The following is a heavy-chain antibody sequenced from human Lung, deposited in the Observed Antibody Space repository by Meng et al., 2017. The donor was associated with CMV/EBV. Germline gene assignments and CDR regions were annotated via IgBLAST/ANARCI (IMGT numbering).Heavy chain of an antibody. V-gene: IGHV3-53*01. Sequence: GESLKISCAASGFTVSSDYMSWVRQAPGKGLEWVSVIYSTGNTYYADSVKGRFTISRDNSKNTLYLQMNSLRAEDTAVYYCARGVAAALFDYWCQGTLVTVSS. CDR1: GFTVSSDY. CDR2: IYSTGNT. J-gene: IGHJ4*02. D-gene: IGHD2-15*01. CDR3: ARGVAAALFDY.